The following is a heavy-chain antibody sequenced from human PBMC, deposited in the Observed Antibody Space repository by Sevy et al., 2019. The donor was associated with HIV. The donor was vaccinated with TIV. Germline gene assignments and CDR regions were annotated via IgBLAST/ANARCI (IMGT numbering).Heavy chain of an antibody. Sequence: GGSLRLSCAFSGFNFGSYSMNWVRQGPGKGLEWVVGISDNGGETYHAVSVKGRFTVARDNSKNTLFLQMNSLRAEDTAVYYCAKTIFGVAQVFDMWGQGTMVTVSS. CDR2: ISDNGGET. J-gene: IGHJ3*02. CDR1: GFNFGSYS. V-gene: IGHV3-23*01. CDR3: AKTIFGVAQVFDM. D-gene: IGHD3-3*01.